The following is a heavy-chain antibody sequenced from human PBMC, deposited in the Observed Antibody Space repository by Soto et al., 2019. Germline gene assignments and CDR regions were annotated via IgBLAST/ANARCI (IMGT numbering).Heavy chain of an antibody. J-gene: IGHJ3*02. CDR1: GGSISGYY. D-gene: IGHD6-13*01. Sequence: SETLSVTCAVYGGSISGYYWSLIRPPPGKGLEWIGEINHSGSTNYNPSLKSRVTISVDTSKNQFSLKLSSVTAADTAVYYCARGYSSSWPTARAFDIWGQGTMVTVSS. V-gene: IGHV4-34*01. CDR2: INHSGST. CDR3: ARGYSSSWPTARAFDI.